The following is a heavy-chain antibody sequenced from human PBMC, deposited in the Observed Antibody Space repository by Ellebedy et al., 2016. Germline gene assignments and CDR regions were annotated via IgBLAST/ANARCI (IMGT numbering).Heavy chain of an antibody. V-gene: IGHV3-30*03. CDR2: ISYDGTNT. D-gene: IGHD3-16*01. J-gene: IGHJ4*02. Sequence: GESLKISCAASGFIFNYYAMHWVRQAPGKGLEWVASISYDGTNTYYADSVKGRFTISRDNPKKSLYLEMDSLRAEDTAVYYCARHLHWAFDYWGQGSLVTVSP. CDR1: GFIFNYYA. CDR3: ARHLHWAFDY.